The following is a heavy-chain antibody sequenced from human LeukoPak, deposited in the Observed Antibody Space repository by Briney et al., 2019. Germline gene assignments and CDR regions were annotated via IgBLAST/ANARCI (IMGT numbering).Heavy chain of an antibody. Sequence: GASVRVSCTASGYTFTDYYIHWVRQAPGQGLEWVGWINPNSGGTNYAQNFQGRVTTTRDTAISTPYMELSRLRSDDTAVYYCAREGPSDYGDYYFDYWGQGTLVTVSS. D-gene: IGHD4-17*01. CDR3: AREGPSDYGDYYFDY. CDR1: GYTFTDYY. J-gene: IGHJ4*02. V-gene: IGHV1-2*02. CDR2: INPNSGGT.